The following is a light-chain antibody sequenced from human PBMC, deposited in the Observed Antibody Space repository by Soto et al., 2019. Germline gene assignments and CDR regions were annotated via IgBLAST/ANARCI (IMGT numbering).Light chain of an antibody. Sequence: DVQMTQSPSSLSAFVGDRVTITCRASQGIAPYLAWFQQKPGKVPKLLIYATSTLQSGVPSRFSGSGSGTNFNLTINSLQPEDVGTYYCQKYNSAPLTFGGGTKVDIK. CDR2: ATS. CDR3: QKYNSAPLT. CDR1: QGIAPY. J-gene: IGKJ4*01. V-gene: IGKV1-27*01.